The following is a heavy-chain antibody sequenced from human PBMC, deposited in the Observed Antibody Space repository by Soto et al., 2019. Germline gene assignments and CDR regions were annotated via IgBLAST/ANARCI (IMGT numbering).Heavy chain of an antibody. CDR1: GFTFSEYG. V-gene: IGHV3-33*01. CDR2: IWYDGSEK. CDR3: ARQSLGNIRLRGLDY. J-gene: IGHJ4*02. Sequence: QVQLVESGGGVVQPGRSLRLSCAASGFTFSEYGMHWVRQAPGKGLEWVAVIWYDGSEKYYAGSVKGRFTISRDNSRXTLYLQMNSLRAEDTAVYYCARQSLGNIRLRGLDYWGQGALVTVSS. D-gene: IGHD1-1*01.